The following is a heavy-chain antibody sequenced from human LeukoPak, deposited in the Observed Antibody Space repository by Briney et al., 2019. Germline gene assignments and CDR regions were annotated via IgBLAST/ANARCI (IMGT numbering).Heavy chain of an antibody. V-gene: IGHV4-61*02. J-gene: IGHJ3*02. Sequence: NPSETLSLTCTVSGGSISSGSYYWSWIRQPAGKGLEWIGRIYTSGSTNYNPSLKSRVTISLDTSKNQFSLKLSSVTAADTAVYYCARGGYSSGWYFYRAFDIWGQGTMVTVSS. CDR1: GGSISSGSYY. D-gene: IGHD6-19*01. CDR3: ARGGYSSGWYFYRAFDI. CDR2: IYTSGST.